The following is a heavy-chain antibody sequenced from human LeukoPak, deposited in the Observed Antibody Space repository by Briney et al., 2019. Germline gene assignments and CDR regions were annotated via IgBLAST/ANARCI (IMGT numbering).Heavy chain of an antibody. D-gene: IGHD5-12*01. V-gene: IGHV4-59*08. CDR3: ARHGYSGYPKA. CDR2: IYYSGST. CDR1: GGSISSYY. Sequence: NPSETLSLTCTVSGGSISSYYWSWVRQPPGKGLEWIGYIYYSGSTYYNPSLKSRVTISVDTSKNQFSLKLSSVTAADTAVYYCARHGYSGYPKAWGQGTLVTVSS. J-gene: IGHJ5*02.